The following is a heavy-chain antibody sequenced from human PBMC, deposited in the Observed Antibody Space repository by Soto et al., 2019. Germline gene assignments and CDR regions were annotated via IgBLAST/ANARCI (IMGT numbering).Heavy chain of an antibody. D-gene: IGHD4-4*01. CDR1: GYPFTKYD. CDR3: ARSPPRVEKNNYAGGWFDP. J-gene: IGHJ5*02. V-gene: IGHV1-8*01. CDR2: INPNSGNT. Sequence: ASVKVSCKAPGYPFTKYDINWVRQATGQGLEWMGWINPNSGNTGYSQKFQGRVTMTRNTSISTAYMELSSLRFDDTAVYYCARSPPRVEKNNYAGGWFDPWGQGTLVTVSS.